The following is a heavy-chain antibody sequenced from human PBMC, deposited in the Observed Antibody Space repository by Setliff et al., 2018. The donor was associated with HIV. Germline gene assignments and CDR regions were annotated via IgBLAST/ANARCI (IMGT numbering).Heavy chain of an antibody. D-gene: IGHD3-10*01. CDR3: ARCPVLLWFGKISGVDWFDP. Sequence: PSETLSLTCTVSGDSITSTNYYWGWIRQPPGKGLEWIGSISYSGSTYYKSSLKSRVTISVDASKNHFPLKLSSVTAADTAVYYCARCPVLLWFGKISGVDWFDPWGQGTLVTVSS. J-gene: IGHJ5*02. CDR1: GDSITSTNYY. V-gene: IGHV4-39*06. CDR2: ISYSGST.